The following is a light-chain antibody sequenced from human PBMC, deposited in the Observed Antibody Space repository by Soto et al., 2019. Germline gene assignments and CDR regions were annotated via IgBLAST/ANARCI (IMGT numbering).Light chain of an antibody. J-gene: IGKJ5*01. CDR3: QQRGES. V-gene: IGKV3D-11*01. CDR2: DAS. Sequence: LTQWPATLSLSPGERATFSCTASQGISTYIAWYQQKPGHPPRLLMFDASRRATGIPPRFSGGGFGTQFTLTINNLEPDDFAVYYCQQRGESFGPGTRLEI. CDR1: QGISTY.